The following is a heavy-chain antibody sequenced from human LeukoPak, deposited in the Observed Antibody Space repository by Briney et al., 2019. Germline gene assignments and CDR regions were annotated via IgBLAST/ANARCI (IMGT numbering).Heavy chain of an antibody. CDR3: ARAYNDAFDI. D-gene: IGHD1-1*01. V-gene: IGHV3-30*03. J-gene: IGHJ3*02. Sequence: GGSLRLSCAASGFTFSSYGIHWVRQAPGKGLEWVAVISYDGSHKYYADSVKGRFTISRDNAKNSLYLQMNSLRAEDTAVYYCARAYNDAFDIWGQGTMVTVSS. CDR2: ISYDGSHK. CDR1: GFTFSSYG.